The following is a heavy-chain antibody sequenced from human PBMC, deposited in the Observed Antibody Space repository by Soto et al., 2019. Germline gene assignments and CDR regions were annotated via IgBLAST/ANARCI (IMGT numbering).Heavy chain of an antibody. CDR3: AKRPTSTGFGDPFDI. CDR1: GFTFSTYA. V-gene: IGHV3-23*01. J-gene: IGHJ3*02. CDR2: ISSSGGNT. Sequence: GGSLRLSCAASGFTFSTYAMSWVRQAPGKGLEWVSTISSSGGNTYYTDSVKGRFTISRDNSRNTLYLQMNSLRAEDTAIYYCAKRPTSTGFGDPFDIWGQGTMVTVSS. D-gene: IGHD3-10*01.